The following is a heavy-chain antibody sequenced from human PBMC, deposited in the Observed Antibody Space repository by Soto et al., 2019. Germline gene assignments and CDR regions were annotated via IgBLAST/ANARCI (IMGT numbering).Heavy chain of an antibody. CDR2: INPKSGGT. J-gene: IGHJ6*02. V-gene: IGHV1-2*04. Sequence: SVKVSCKASGYTFTSYHIHWVRQAPGQGLEWLGRINPKSGGTSTAQKFQGWVTMTTDTSISTASMELTRLTSDDTAIYYCARGDSTDCSNGVCSFFYNHDMDVWGQGTTVTVSS. D-gene: IGHD2-8*01. CDR1: GYTFTSYH. CDR3: ARGDSTDCSNGVCSFFYNHDMDV.